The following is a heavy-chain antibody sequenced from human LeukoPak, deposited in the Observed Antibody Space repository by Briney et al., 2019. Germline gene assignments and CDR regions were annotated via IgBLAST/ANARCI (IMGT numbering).Heavy chain of an antibody. V-gene: IGHV4-59*01. CDR1: GGSISSYY. Sequence: SETLSLTCTVSGGSISSYYWSWIRQPPGKGLEWIGYIYYSGSTNYNPSLKSRVTISVDTSKNQFSLKLSSVTAADTAVYYCARGPPSQWLVRFIYGMDVWGQGTTVTVSS. D-gene: IGHD6-19*01. CDR3: ARGPPSQWLVRFIYGMDV. CDR2: IYYSGST. J-gene: IGHJ6*02.